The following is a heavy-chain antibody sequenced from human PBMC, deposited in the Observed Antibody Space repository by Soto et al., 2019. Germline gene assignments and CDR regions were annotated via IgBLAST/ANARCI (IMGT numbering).Heavy chain of an antibody. CDR1: GYSFTSYW. V-gene: IGHV5-51*01. CDR3: ARHGTGIVVVPAATPPRYGMDV. D-gene: IGHD2-2*01. Sequence: GESLKICCKGSGYSFTSYWIGWVRQMPGKGLEWMGIIYPGDSDTRYSPSFQGQVTISADKSISTAYLQWSSLKASDTAMYYCARHGTGIVVVPAATPPRYGMDVWGQGTTVTVSS. CDR2: IYPGDSDT. J-gene: IGHJ6*02.